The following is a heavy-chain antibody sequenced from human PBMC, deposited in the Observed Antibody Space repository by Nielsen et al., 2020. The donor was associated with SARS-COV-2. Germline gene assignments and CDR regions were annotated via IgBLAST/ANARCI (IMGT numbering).Heavy chain of an antibody. CDR3: ATDLGLDY. J-gene: IGHJ4*02. Sequence: ASVKVSCKASGYTFTSYGISWVRQAPGQGLEWMGWISAYNGNTNYAQKLQGRVTMTEDTSTDTAYMELSSLRSEDTAVYYCATDLGLDYWGQGTLVTVSS. CDR1: GYTFTSYG. CDR2: ISAYNGNT. V-gene: IGHV1-18*01.